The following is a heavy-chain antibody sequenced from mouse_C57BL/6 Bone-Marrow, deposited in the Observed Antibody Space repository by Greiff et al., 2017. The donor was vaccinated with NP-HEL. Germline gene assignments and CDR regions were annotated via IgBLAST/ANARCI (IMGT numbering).Heavy chain of an antibody. CDR2: IHPNSGST. CDR1: GYTFTSYW. J-gene: IGHJ2*01. Sequence: QVQLQQPGAELVKPGASVKLSCKASGYTFTSYWMHWVTQRPGHGLEWIGMIHPNSGSTNYNEKFKSKATLTVDKSSSTAYMQLSSLTSEDSAVYYCARSLITTVVDYWGQGTTLTVSS. D-gene: IGHD1-1*01. CDR3: ARSLITTVVDY. V-gene: IGHV1-64*01.